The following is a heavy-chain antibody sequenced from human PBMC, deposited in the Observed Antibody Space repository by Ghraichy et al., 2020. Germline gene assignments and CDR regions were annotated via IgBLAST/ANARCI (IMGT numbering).Heavy chain of an antibody. J-gene: IGHJ3*02. D-gene: IGHD3-10*01. CDR2: INHSGST. V-gene: IGHV4-34*01. CDR1: GGSFSGYY. Sequence: SETLSLTCAVYGGSFSGYYWSWIRQPPGKGLEWIGEINHSGSTNYNPSLKSRVTISVDTSKNQFSLKLSSVTAADTAVYYCARGHYGSGSYYKCAFDIWGQGTMVTVSS. CDR3: ARGHYGSGSYYKCAFDI.